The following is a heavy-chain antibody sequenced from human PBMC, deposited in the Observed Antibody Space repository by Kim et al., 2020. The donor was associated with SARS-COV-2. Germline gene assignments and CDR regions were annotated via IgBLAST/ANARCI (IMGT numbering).Heavy chain of an antibody. J-gene: IGHJ4*02. Sequence: SETLSLTCTVSGGSIGSHYWSWIRQPPGKGLEWIGYIYYSGTTNYNPSLKSRVTISSDRSKNQFSLKLTSVTAADTAVYYCARSPCGGDCYSGSDYWGQGILVTVS. CDR3: ARSPCGGDCYSGSDY. V-gene: IGHV4-59*11. D-gene: IGHD2-21*02. CDR1: GGSIGSHY. CDR2: IYYSGTT.